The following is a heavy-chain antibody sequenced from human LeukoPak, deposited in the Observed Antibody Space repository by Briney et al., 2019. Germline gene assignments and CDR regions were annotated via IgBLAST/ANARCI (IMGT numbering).Heavy chain of an antibody. CDR3: TTYSYGSGSYYKSHFDY. J-gene: IGHJ4*02. D-gene: IGHD3-10*01. Sequence: SGGSLRLSCAASGFTFSSYGMHWVRQAPGKGLEWVAFIRYDGSNKYYADSVKGRFTISRADSKNTLYLQMDSLKTEDTAVYYCTTYSYGSGSYYKSHFDYWGQGTLVTVSS. CDR1: GFTFSSYG. V-gene: IGHV3-30*02. CDR2: IRYDGSNK.